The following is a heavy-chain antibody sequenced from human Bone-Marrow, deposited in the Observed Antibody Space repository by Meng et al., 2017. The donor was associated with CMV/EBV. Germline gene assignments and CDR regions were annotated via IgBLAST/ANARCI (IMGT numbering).Heavy chain of an antibody. J-gene: IGHJ5*02. D-gene: IGHD2-2*01. CDR3: ARRGYCTNISCPDWFVP. CDR2: IYYSGST. CDR1: GGSISSSSYY. V-gene: IGHV4-39*07. Sequence: SETLSLTCTVSGGSISSSSYYWGWIRQPPGRGLEWIGSIYYSGSTYYNPSLKSRVIMSVDTSKNQFSLKVTSVTAADTAVYYCARRGYCTNISCPDWFVPWGPGDLVTGSS.